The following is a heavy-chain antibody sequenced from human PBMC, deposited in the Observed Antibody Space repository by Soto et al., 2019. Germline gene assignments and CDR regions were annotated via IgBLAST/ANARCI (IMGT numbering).Heavy chain of an antibody. J-gene: IGHJ2*01. CDR1: GFTFSSYG. CDR3: VKGNLPSGSYENWYFDL. D-gene: IGHD1-26*01. Sequence: QVQLVESGGGVVQPGRSLRLSCVGSGFTFSSYGMHWVRQAPGKGLEWLAVIAFDGNYKYHADSVKGRFTISRDKSKKTLFLEMSSLRPEDTAVYYFVKGNLPSGSYENWYFDLWGRGTLVTVSS. V-gene: IGHV3-30*18. CDR2: IAFDGNYK.